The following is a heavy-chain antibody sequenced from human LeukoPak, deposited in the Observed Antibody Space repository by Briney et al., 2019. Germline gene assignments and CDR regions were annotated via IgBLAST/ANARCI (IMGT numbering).Heavy chain of an antibody. CDR3: ASNLAWGLDVFHY. Sequence: GGSLRLSCAASGFTFSSYSMNWVRQAPGKGLEWVSSISSSSSYIYYADSVKGRFTISRDNAKNSLYLQMNSLRAEDTAVYYCASNLAWGLDVFHYWGQGTLVTVSS. J-gene: IGHJ4*02. V-gene: IGHV3-21*01. D-gene: IGHD3-16*01. CDR2: ISSSSSYI. CDR1: GFTFSSYS.